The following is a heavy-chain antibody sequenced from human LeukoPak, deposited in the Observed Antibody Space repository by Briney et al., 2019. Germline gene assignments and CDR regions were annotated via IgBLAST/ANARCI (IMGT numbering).Heavy chain of an antibody. CDR1: GFPFSTLG. CDR2: IGSDGSGT. Sequence: GGSLRLSCSASGFPFSTLGMHWVRQAPGKGLEHVSTIGSDGSGTYYADSVKDRFIISRDNSKNAVYLQMSSLRPEDTAVYYCVSPVFTNFWGQGTLVTVSS. CDR3: VSPVFTNF. J-gene: IGHJ4*01. V-gene: IGHV3-64D*06. D-gene: IGHD2-8*01.